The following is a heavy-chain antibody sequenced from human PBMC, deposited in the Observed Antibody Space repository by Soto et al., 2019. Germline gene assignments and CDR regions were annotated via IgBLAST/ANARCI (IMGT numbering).Heavy chain of an antibody. CDR3: ARVMDTAIGFDY. J-gene: IGHJ4*02. CDR1: GYTFTSYC. CDR2: INPSGGST. V-gene: IGHV1-46*03. D-gene: IGHD5-18*01. Sequence: ASVKVSCKASGYTFTSYCMHWVRQAPGQGLEWMGIINPSGGSTSYAQKFKGRVTMTRDTSTSTVYMELSSLRSEDTAVYYCARVMDTAIGFDYWGQGTLVTVSS.